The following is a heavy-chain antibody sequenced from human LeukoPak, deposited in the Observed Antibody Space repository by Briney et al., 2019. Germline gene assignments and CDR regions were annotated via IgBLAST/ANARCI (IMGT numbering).Heavy chain of an antibody. CDR3: AKDHDYGGNSGYFDL. J-gene: IGHJ2*01. CDR2: ISGSGGST. Sequence: PGGSLRLSCAASGFTFSSYAMSWVRQAPGKGLEWVSAISGSGGSTYYADSVKGRFTISRDNAKNSLYLQMNSLRAEDTALYYCAKDHDYGGNSGYFDLWGRGTLVTVSS. D-gene: IGHD4-23*01. V-gene: IGHV3-23*01. CDR1: GFTFSSYA.